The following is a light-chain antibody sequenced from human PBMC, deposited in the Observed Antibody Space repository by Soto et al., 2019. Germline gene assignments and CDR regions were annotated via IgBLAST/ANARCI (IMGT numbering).Light chain of an antibody. J-gene: IGLJ2*01. Sequence: QSVLTQPPSASGSPGQSVTISCTGTSSDVGGYKYVSWYQQHPGKAPKLMIYEVSKRPSGVPDRFSGSKSGNTASLTVAGLQADDEATYYCNSFAGINNLIFGGGTKVTVL. V-gene: IGLV2-8*01. CDR2: EVS. CDR1: SSDVGGYKY. CDR3: NSFAGINNLI.